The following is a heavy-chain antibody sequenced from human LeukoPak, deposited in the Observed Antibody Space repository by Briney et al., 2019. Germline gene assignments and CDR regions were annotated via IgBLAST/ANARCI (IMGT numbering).Heavy chain of an antibody. Sequence: GESLKTSCKGSGYSFNDYWIGWVRQMPGKGLEWMGIIYPGHSETRYSPSFQGQVTISADKSISTAYLQWSSLKASDTAMYFCARSPADGYTYGVDDFWGQGTLVTVSS. V-gene: IGHV5-51*01. CDR3: ARSPADGYTYGVDDF. CDR1: GYSFNDYW. CDR2: IYPGHSET. J-gene: IGHJ3*01. D-gene: IGHD5-24*01.